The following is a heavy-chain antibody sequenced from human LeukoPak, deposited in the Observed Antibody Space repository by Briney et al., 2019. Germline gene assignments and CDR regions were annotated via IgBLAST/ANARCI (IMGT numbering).Heavy chain of an antibody. CDR1: GGSISSSSYY. D-gene: IGHD3-10*01. CDR3: ARGYYGSGSYYYFDY. V-gene: IGHV4-61*01. Sequence: KPSETLSLTCTVSGGSISSSSYYWSWIRQPPGKGLEWIGYIYYSGSTNYNPSLKSRVTISVDTSKNQFSLKLSSVTAADTAVYYCARGYYGSGSYYYFDYWGQGTLVTVSS. J-gene: IGHJ4*02. CDR2: IYYSGST.